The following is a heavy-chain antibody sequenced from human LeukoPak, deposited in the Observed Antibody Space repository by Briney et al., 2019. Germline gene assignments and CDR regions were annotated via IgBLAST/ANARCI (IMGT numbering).Heavy chain of an antibody. CDR1: GFTFSDYY. CDR3: ARDGFSSSWYGRALDY. CDR2: ISGSSEYI. J-gene: IGHJ4*02. Sequence: GGSLRLSCAASGFTFSDYYMTWIRQAPGKGLEWVSYISGSSEYIHYADSVKGRFTISRDNSRNTLYLQMNSLRAEDTAVYYCARDGFSSSWYGRALDYWGQGTLVTVSS. D-gene: IGHD6-13*01. V-gene: IGHV3-11*06.